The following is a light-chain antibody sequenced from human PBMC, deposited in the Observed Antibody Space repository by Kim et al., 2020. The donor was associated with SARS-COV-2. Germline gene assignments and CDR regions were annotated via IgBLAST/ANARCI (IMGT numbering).Light chain of an antibody. CDR3: QAWDSSTQV. V-gene: IGLV3-1*01. CDR1: KLGHRF. Sequence: SYELTQPPSLSVSPGQTASITCSGDKLGHRFVSWYQQQPGQSPVMVIYQNTKRPSGIPERFSGSNSGNTATLTISGTQAMDEADYYCQAWDSSTQVFGSGTKVTVL. J-gene: IGLJ1*01. CDR2: QNT.